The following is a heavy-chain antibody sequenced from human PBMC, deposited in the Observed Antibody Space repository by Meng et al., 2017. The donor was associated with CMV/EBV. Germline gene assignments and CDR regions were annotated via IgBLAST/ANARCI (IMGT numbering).Heavy chain of an antibody. D-gene: IGHD6-6*01. J-gene: IGHJ6*02. CDR1: GYTFTSYD. CDR3: ARRSSIAARLSRPNYYYGTDV. V-gene: IGHV1-8*01. Sequence: ASVKVSCKASGYTFTSYDINWVRQATGQGLEWMGWMNPNSGNTGYAQKFQGRVTMTRNTSISTAYMELSSLRSEDTAVYYCARRSSIAARLSRPNYYYGTDVWGQGTTVTVSS. CDR2: MNPNSGNT.